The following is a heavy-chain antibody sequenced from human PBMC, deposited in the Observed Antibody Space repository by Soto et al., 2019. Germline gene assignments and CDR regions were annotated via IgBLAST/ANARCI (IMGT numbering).Heavy chain of an antibody. D-gene: IGHD2-2*02. CDR2: MNQDGSQI. V-gene: IGHV3-7*01. Sequence: EVQVVESGGGLVQPGGSLRLSCAVSGFTFSNYWMTWVRQAPGKGLEWVAYMNQDGSQIYYVDSLRGRFTISRDNAKNSLYLQMNSLRVDDTAVYYCARDRGPNTPDYWGQGTLVTVS. CDR3: ARDRGPNTPDY. J-gene: IGHJ4*02. CDR1: GFTFSNYW.